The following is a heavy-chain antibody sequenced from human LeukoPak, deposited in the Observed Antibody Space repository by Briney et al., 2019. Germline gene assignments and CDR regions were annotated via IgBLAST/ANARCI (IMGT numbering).Heavy chain of an antibody. D-gene: IGHD1-1*01. V-gene: IGHV3-53*01. CDR1: GFTVSSNY. J-gene: IGHJ3*02. CDR2: IYSGGST. Sequence: PGGSRRLSCAASGFTVSSNYMSWVRQAPGKGLEWVSVIYSGGSTYYADSVKGRFTISRDNSKNTLYLRMNSLRAEDTAVYYCATQGGRLERPRAFDIWGQGTMVTVSS. CDR3: ATQGGRLERPRAFDI.